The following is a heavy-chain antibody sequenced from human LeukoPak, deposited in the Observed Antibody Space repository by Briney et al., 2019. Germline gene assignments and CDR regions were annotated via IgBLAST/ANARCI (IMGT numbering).Heavy chain of an antibody. CDR1: GGSFSGYY. Sequence: SETLSLTCAVYGGSFSGYYWSWIRQPPGKGLEWIGEINHSGSTNYNPSLKSRVTISVDTSKNQFSLKLSSVTAADTAVYYCARDVFGYCSGGSCPISAFDIWGQGTMVTVSS. CDR3: ARDVFGYCSGGSCPISAFDI. V-gene: IGHV4-34*01. CDR2: INHSGST. D-gene: IGHD2-15*01. J-gene: IGHJ3*02.